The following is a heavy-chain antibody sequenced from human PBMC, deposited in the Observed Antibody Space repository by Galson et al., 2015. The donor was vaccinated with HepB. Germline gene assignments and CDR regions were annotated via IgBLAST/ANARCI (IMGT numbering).Heavy chain of an antibody. CDR3: ATHSYYYDSSGPDAFDI. V-gene: IGHV1-46*04. CDR2: INPSGGST. D-gene: IGHD3-22*01. J-gene: IGHJ3*02. Sequence: SVKVSCKASGYTFTSYYMHWVRQAPGQGLEWMGIINPSGGSTSYAQKLQGRVTMTRDTSTSTVYMELSSLRSEDTAVYYCATHSYYYDSSGPDAFDIWGQGTMVTVSS. CDR1: GYTFTSYY.